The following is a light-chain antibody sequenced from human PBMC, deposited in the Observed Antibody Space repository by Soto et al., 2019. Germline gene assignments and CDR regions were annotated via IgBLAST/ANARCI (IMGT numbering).Light chain of an antibody. CDR3: AAWDYSLNGVV. Sequence: QSVLTQPPSASGTPGQRVTISCSGSSSNIGSHTVNWFQQLPGTAPRLLIYSNTQRPSGVPDRFSGSKSGTSASLAISGLQTEYEADYYCAAWDYSLNGVVFGGGTKLTVL. V-gene: IGLV1-44*01. J-gene: IGLJ2*01. CDR1: SSNIGSHT. CDR2: SNT.